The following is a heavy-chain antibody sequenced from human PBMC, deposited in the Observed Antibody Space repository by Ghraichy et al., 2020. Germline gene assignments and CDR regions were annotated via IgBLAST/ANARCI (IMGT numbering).Heavy chain of an antibody. J-gene: IGHJ4*02. Sequence: SETLSLNCTVSGGSISSYYWSWIRQPPGKELEWIGYVHYSGNTNYNPSLKSRVTISVDTSKNQFSLKLSSVTAADTAVYYCARHSSGRGFRFDFWGPGTLVTVSP. V-gene: IGHV4-59*01. CDR1: GGSISSYY. CDR3: ARHSSGRGFRFDF. D-gene: IGHD6-19*01. CDR2: VHYSGNT.